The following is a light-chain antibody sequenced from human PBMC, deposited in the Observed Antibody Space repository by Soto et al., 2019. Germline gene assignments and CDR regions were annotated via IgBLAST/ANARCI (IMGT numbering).Light chain of an antibody. Sequence: EIVLTQSPVTLSLSPGERATLSCRASQSVRTYLAWYQVKPGQAPRLLIYDASSRASGVPARFSGSGSGTDFTLTISSLDPEDFAVYYCQQRNMWPPITFGQGTRLEIK. CDR1: QSVRTY. CDR2: DAS. V-gene: IGKV3-11*01. J-gene: IGKJ5*01. CDR3: QQRNMWPPIT.